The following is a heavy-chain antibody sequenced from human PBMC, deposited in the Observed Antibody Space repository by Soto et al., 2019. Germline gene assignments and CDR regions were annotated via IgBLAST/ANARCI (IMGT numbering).Heavy chain of an antibody. CDR1: GVTFSSYA. V-gene: IGHV1-69*06. J-gene: IGHJ6*02. CDR2: IIPIFGTA. Sequence: SVKVSCKASGVTFSSYAISWVRQAPGQGLEWMGGIIPIFGTANYAQKFQGRVTITADKSTSTAYMELSSLRSEDAAVYYCASSSIPYCSSTSCYYYYGMDVWGQGTTVTVSS. D-gene: IGHD2-2*01. CDR3: ASSSIPYCSSTSCYYYYGMDV.